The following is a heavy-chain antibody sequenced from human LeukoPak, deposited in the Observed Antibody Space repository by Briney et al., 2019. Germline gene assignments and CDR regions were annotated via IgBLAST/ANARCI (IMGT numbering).Heavy chain of an antibody. CDR1: GYTFTSYY. J-gene: IGHJ6*02. Sequence: ASVKVSCKASGYTFTSYYMHWVRQAPGQGLEWMGIINPSGGSTSYAQKFQGRVTMTRDTSTSTVYMELSSLRSEDTAVYYCARDLVNVDTAMASGMDVWGQGTTVTVSS. CDR3: ARDLVNVDTAMASGMDV. CDR2: INPSGGST. D-gene: IGHD5-18*01. V-gene: IGHV1-46*01.